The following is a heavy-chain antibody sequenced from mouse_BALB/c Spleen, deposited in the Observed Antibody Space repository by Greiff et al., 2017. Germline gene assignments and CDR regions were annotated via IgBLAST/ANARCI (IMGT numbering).Heavy chain of an antibody. CDR1: GDSITSGY. Sequence: EVKLMESGPSLVKPSQTLSLTCSVTGDSITSGYWNWIRKFPGNKLEYMGYISYSGSTYYNPSLKSRISITRDTSKNQYYLQLNSVTTEDTATYYCARYNDYDLYYAMDYWGQGTSVTVSS. CDR3: ARYNDYDLYYAMDY. CDR2: ISYSGST. D-gene: IGHD2-4*01. J-gene: IGHJ4*01. V-gene: IGHV3-8*02.